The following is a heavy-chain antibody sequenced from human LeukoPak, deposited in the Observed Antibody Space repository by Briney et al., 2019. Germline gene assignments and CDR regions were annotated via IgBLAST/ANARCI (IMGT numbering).Heavy chain of an antibody. CDR3: ARVRPYSETNYDPYYYYVDV. Sequence: PGGSLRLSCAASGFTFSSFEMNWVRQAPGKGPEWLSYISGSGSTKYYADSVKGRFTISRDNAKNSLFLQLNGLRAEDTALYYCARVRPYSETNYDPYYYYVDVWGKGTTVTVSS. V-gene: IGHV3-48*03. CDR1: GFTFSSFE. J-gene: IGHJ6*03. D-gene: IGHD3-10*01. CDR2: ISGSGSTK.